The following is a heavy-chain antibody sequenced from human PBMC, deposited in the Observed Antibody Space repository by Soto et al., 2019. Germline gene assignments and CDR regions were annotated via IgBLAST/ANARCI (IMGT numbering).Heavy chain of an antibody. CDR3: TRDDSGLGIDY. V-gene: IGHV3-74*01. CDR2: IPSDGRDV. CDR1: GFNFRDYW. D-gene: IGHD1-26*01. Sequence: GWSLRLSCEASGFNFRDYWMHWVRQPPGKGPEWVSNIPSDGRDVSYADSVRGRFTISRDDARNTLYLQMSDLRVEDTAIYYCTRDDSGLGIDYWGQGTQVTVSS. J-gene: IGHJ4*02.